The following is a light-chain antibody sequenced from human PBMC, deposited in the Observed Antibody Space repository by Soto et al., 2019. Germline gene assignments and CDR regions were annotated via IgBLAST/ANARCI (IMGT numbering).Light chain of an antibody. Sequence: DMVLTQSPGTLSLSPGERATISCRASQSVTSSSLAWYQHKPVQAPRLLIYGASSRATGIPDRFSGSGSGTDFTLTISRLEPEDFAVYYCQQYGSSPRTFGQGTKVQIK. V-gene: IGKV3-20*01. CDR1: QSVTSSS. J-gene: IGKJ1*01. CDR3: QQYGSSPRT. CDR2: GAS.